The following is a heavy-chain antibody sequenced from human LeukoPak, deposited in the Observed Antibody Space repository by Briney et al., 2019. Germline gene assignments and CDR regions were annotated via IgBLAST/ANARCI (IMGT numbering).Heavy chain of an antibody. CDR2: IRYDGSNK. V-gene: IGHV3-30*02. D-gene: IGHD5-12*01. CDR1: GFTFSSYG. CDR3: AKAGIVATIGLDY. Sequence: PGGSLRLSCAASGFTFSSYGMHLVRQAPGKGLEWVAFIRYDGSNKYYAYSVKGRFTVSRDNSKNTLDLQMNSLRAEDTAVDYCAKAGIVATIGLDYWGQGTLVTVSS. J-gene: IGHJ4*02.